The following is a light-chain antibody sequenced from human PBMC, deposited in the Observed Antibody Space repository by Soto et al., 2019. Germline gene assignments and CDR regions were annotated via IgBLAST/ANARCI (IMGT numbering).Light chain of an antibody. J-gene: IGKJ1*01. CDR3: QHYNSYSEA. Sequence: DIQMTQSPSTLSGSVGDRVTITCRASQTISSWLAWYQQKPGKAPKLLIYKGSTLKSGVPSRFSGSGSGTEFPLTISSLQPDDFATYYCQHYNSYSEACGQGTKVELK. CDR2: KGS. V-gene: IGKV1-5*03. CDR1: QTISSW.